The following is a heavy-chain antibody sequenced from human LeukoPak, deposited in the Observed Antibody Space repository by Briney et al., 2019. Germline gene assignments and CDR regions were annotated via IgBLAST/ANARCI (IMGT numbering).Heavy chain of an antibody. CDR1: GGSISSSSYY. CDR3: ARQVPPMVSIYYYYGMDV. Sequence: SETLSLTCTVSGGSISSSSYYWGWIRQPPGKGLEWIGSICYSGSTYYNPSLKSRVTISVDTSKNQFSLKLSSVTAADTAVYYCARQVPPMVSIYYYYGMDVWGQGTTVTVSS. V-gene: IGHV4-39*01. J-gene: IGHJ6*02. D-gene: IGHD2/OR15-2a*01. CDR2: ICYSGST.